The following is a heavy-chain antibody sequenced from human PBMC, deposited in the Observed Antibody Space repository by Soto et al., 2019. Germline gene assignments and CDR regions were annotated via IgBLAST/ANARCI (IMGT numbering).Heavy chain of an antibody. D-gene: IGHD3-22*01. V-gene: IGHV1-69*13. J-gene: IGHJ4*02. CDR3: ASTYYYDNSGYYPVY. CDR2: IIPIFGTA. Sequence: SVKVSYKASGGTFSSYAISWVRQAPGQGLEWMGGIIPIFGTANYAQKFQGRVTITADESTSTAYMELSSLRSEDTAVYYCASTYYYDNSGYYPVYWGQGTLVTVSS. CDR1: GGTFSSYA.